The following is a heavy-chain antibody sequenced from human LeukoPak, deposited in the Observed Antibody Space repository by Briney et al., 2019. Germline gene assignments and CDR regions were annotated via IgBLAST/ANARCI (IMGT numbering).Heavy chain of an antibody. CDR1: GYTFTSNY. CDR2: IYPRDGST. J-gene: IGHJ4*02. Sequence: GASVKVSCKASGYTFTSNYIHWARQAPGQGLEWMGMIYPRDGSTSYAQKFQGRVTVTRDTSTSTVHMELSGLRSEDTAVNYCARDQEGFDYWGQGTLVTVSS. V-gene: IGHV1-46*01. CDR3: ARDQEGFDY.